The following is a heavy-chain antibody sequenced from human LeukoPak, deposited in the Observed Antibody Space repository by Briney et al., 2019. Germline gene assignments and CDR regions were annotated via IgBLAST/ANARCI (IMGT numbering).Heavy chain of an antibody. J-gene: IGHJ4*02. CDR3: VRVPLTPSRPFDY. V-gene: IGHV3-33*01. Sequence: PGGSLILSCAASGFTFSSYGMHWVRQAPGKGLEWVAVIWYDGSNKYYADFVKGRFTISRDNSKNTLYLQMNSLRAEDTAVYYCVRVPLTPSRPFDYWGQGTLVAVSS. CDR2: IWYDGSNK. CDR1: GFTFSSYG. D-gene: IGHD4-23*01.